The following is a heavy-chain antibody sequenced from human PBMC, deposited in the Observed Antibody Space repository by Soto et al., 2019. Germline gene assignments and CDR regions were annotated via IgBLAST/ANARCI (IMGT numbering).Heavy chain of an antibody. CDR1: GFIFSTYW. Sequence: LRLSCAASGFIFSTYWMTWVRQAPGQGLEWVANIQQDGSEKNYVDSVKGRFTISRDNAKNSLYLQMNSLRVEDTAVYYCARVSGENDFWSGYYGNYYDMDVWGQGTTVTVSS. D-gene: IGHD3-3*01. J-gene: IGHJ6*02. CDR3: ARVSGENDFWSGYYGNYYDMDV. CDR2: IQQDGSEK. V-gene: IGHV3-7*01.